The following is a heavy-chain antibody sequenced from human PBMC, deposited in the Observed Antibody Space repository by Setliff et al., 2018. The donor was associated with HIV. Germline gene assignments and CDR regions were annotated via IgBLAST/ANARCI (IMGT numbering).Heavy chain of an antibody. D-gene: IGHD1-26*01. CDR3: ARDQLRVPERWDFDF. V-gene: IGHV3-21*06. J-gene: IGHJ4*02. CDR1: GFTFSSYS. Sequence: LRLSCAASGFTFSSYSMNWVRQAPGKGLEWVSSISSISTYIYYADSVRGRFIISRDSVRNVMYLHIKSLRVEGTALYYCARDQLRVPERWDFDFWGQGTLVTVSS. CDR2: ISSISTYI.